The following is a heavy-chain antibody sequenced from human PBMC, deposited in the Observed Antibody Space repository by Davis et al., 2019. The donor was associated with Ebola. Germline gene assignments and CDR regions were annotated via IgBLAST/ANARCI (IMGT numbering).Heavy chain of an antibody. CDR3: ARLGGGDYGDFLGAFDI. D-gene: IGHD4-17*01. J-gene: IGHJ3*02. V-gene: IGHV3-48*02. CDR2: ITGSSDNI. Sequence: GESLKISCAASGFTFSSFWMSWVRQAPGKGLEWVSHITGSSDNIYYADSVKGRFSISRDNAKNSLFLQMDSLRDDDTAVYYCARLGGGDYGDFLGAFDIWGQGTLVTVS. CDR1: GFTFSSFW.